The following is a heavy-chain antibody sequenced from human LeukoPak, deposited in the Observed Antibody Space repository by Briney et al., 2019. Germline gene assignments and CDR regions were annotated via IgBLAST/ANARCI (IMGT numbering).Heavy chain of an antibody. D-gene: IGHD3-16*02. Sequence: GGSLRLSCAASGFIVSSNYMNWVRQAPGKGLVWVSRINSDGSSTSYADSVKGRFTISRDNAKNTLFLQMNTLRAEDTAVYYCASAEVIQYGMDVWGQGTTVTVSS. CDR1: GFIVSSNY. CDR3: ASAEVIQYGMDV. J-gene: IGHJ6*02. CDR2: INSDGSST. V-gene: IGHV3-74*01.